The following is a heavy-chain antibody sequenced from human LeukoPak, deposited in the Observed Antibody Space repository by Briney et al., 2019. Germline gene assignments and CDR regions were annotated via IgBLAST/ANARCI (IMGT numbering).Heavy chain of an antibody. Sequence: GGSLTLSCAASGFTYCNDWMRWLRQAPGKGLEGVVRIKSKTAGGTPDYAAPVNGSFNISRDELENALYLQMNSRKTEDTAVYYCTTGSLGWRGFDIWGQGAMVTVSS. CDR2: IKSKTAGGTP. D-gene: IGHD5-24*01. CDR1: GFTYCNDW. CDR3: TTGSLGWRGFDI. V-gene: IGHV3-15*01. J-gene: IGHJ3*02.